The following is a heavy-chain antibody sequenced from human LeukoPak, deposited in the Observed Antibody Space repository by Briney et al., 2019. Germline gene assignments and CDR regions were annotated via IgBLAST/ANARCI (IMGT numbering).Heavy chain of an antibody. Sequence: ASVKVSCKASGYTFTGYYMHWVRQAPGQGLEWMGWINPNNGGTNYAQKFQGRVTMTRDMSITTAYMELSRLRSDDTAVYFCARDQYYYDSSGQLCWGQGTLVTVSS. CDR1: GYTFTGYY. CDR3: ARDQYYYDSSGQLC. J-gene: IGHJ4*02. V-gene: IGHV1-2*02. CDR2: INPNNGGT. D-gene: IGHD3-22*01.